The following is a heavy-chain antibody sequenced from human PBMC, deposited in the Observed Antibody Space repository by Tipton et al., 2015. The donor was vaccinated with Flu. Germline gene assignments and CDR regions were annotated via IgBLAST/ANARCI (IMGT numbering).Heavy chain of an antibody. CDR1: GFTVSSNY. V-gene: IGHV3-53*01. CDR2: IYAGGST. Sequence: GSLRLSCAASGFTVSSNYMSWVRQAPGKGLQWVSVIYAGGSTFYTDSVKGRFTISRGNSKNTVYLQMNSLRAEDTAVYYCARQVESATDWFDPWGQGTLVTVSS. J-gene: IGHJ5*02. D-gene: IGHD2-15*01. CDR3: ARQVESATDWFDP.